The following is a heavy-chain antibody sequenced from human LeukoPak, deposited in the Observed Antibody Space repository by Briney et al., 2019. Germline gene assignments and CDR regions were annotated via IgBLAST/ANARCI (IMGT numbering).Heavy chain of an antibody. V-gene: IGHV1-8*01. D-gene: IGHD6-25*01. CDR1: GYTFTDYD. J-gene: IGHJ5*02. CDR2: MNPNTGNT. CDR3: ARGFRDSSGLDP. Sequence: ASVKVSCKASGYTFTDYDINWVRQATGQGLEWMGWMNPNTGNTDYAQKFQGRVTMTRDTSISTAYMELSSLKSEDTAVYYCARGFRDSSGLDPWGQGTLVTVSS.